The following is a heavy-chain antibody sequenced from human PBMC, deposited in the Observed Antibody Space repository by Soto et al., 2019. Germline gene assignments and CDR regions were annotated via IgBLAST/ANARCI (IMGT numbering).Heavy chain of an antibody. D-gene: IGHD4-17*01. V-gene: IGHV4-30-4*01. J-gene: IGHJ6*02. Sequence: SLTCTVSGGSISSGDYYWSWIRQVPGKGLEWIGYIYYSGSTYYNPSLKSRVAMSVDTSKNQFSLKLSSVTAADTAVYYCARGLLTVTTDYYYGMDVWGQGTTVTVSS. CDR3: ARGLLTVTTDYYYGMDV. CDR2: IYYSGST. CDR1: GGSISSGDYY.